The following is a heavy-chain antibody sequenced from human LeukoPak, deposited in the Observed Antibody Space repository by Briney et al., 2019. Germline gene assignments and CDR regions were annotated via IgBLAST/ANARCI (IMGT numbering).Heavy chain of an antibody. V-gene: IGHV1-18*01. Sequence: ASVKVSCKASGYTFTSYGISWVRQAPGQGLEWMGWISADNGNINYAQKFQGRVTMTTDTPTSTAYMELRSLRSDDTAVYYCARVASSGWYGGVFDYWGQGTLVTVSS. D-gene: IGHD6-19*01. CDR1: GYTFTSYG. J-gene: IGHJ4*02. CDR2: ISADNGNI. CDR3: ARVASSGWYGGVFDY.